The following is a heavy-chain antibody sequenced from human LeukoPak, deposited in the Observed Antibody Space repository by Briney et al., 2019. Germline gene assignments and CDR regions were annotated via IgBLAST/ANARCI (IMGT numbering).Heavy chain of an antibody. Sequence: GGSLRLSCAASGVTSRSSWMHWVRQAPGKGLVWVSRITTDGSSTTYADSVKGRFTISRDSAKNTLYLQMNGLRAEDTAVYYCTRDRFYAMDAWGQGTTVTVSS. J-gene: IGHJ6*02. CDR1: GVTSRSSW. CDR3: TRDRFYAMDA. V-gene: IGHV3-74*03. CDR2: ITTDGSST.